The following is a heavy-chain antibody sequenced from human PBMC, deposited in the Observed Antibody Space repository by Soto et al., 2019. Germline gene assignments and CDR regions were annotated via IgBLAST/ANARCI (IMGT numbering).Heavy chain of an antibody. J-gene: IGHJ4*02. CDR1: GFTFSSYG. V-gene: IGHV3-33*01. D-gene: IGHD2-15*01. CDR3: ARDIVGGSSGGGDY. Sequence: ESGGGVVQPGRSLRLSCAASGFTFSSYGMHWVRQAPGKGLEWVAVIWYDGSNKYYADSVKGRFTISRDNSKNTLYLQMNSRRAEDTAVYYCARDIVGGSSGGGDYWGQGTLVTVSS. CDR2: IWYDGSNK.